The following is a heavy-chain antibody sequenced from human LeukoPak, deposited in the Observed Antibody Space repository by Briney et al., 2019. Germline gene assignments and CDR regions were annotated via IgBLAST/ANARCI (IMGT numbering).Heavy chain of an antibody. D-gene: IGHD2/OR15-2a*01. CDR3: ARGYSNFLHYFDY. J-gene: IGHJ4*02. CDR1: GGSITSYY. V-gene: IGHV4-59*12. CDR2: VYYSGYS. Sequence: SETLSLTCTVSGGSITSYYWAWLRQPPEKGLEWIGYVYYSGYSNYNPSLKSRVSMSVDTSMNQFSLKLNSVTAADTAVYYCARGYSNFLHYFDYWGQGTLVTVSS.